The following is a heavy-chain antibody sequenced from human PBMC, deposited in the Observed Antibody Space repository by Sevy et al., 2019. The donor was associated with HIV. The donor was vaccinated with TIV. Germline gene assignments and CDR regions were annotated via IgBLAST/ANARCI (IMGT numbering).Heavy chain of an antibody. Sequence: ASVKVSCKASGYTISDYSIYWIQQAPGQGFEWMGWINAASGVTNFAQKFQGRVTMTRDTSINTAYMEVYRLTSDDTAVYYCARGGSDGNYWGQRTLVTVSS. CDR1: GYTISDYS. J-gene: IGHJ4*02. D-gene: IGHD5-12*01. CDR3: ARGGSDGNY. V-gene: IGHV1-2*02. CDR2: INAASGVT.